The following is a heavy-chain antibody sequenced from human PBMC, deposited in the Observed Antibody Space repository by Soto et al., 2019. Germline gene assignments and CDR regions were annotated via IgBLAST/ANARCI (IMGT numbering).Heavy chain of an antibody. CDR1: GGSISSGGYS. CDR2: IYHSGST. D-gene: IGHD2-2*01. CDR3: AIVPDR. J-gene: IGHJ5*02. V-gene: IGHV4-30-2*01. Sequence: LQLQESSSGLVKPSQTLSLTCAVSGGSISSGGYSWSWIRQPPGKGLEWIGYIYHSGSTYYNPSLKTRVTIPVDRSKNQFSLKLSSVTAAATAVYYCAIVPDRWGQGTLVTVSS.